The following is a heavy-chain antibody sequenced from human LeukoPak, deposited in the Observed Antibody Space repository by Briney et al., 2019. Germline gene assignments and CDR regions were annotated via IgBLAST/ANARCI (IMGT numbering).Heavy chain of an antibody. V-gene: IGHV3-15*01. CDR2: IKSKADGGTT. J-gene: IGHJ4*02. CDR1: GFTFSNAW. Sequence: SGGSLRLSCAASGFTFSNAWMSWVRQAPGKGLEWVGRIKSKADGGTTDYAAPVKGRFTISRDDSKNTLYLQMNSLKTEDTAVYYCTTDFFAVRGVPQRGYWGQGTLVTVSS. CDR3: TTDFFAVRGVPQRGY. D-gene: IGHD3-10*02.